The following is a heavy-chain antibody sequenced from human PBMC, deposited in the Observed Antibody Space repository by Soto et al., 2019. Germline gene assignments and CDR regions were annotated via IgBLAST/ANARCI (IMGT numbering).Heavy chain of an antibody. CDR3: ARRLAHWRRDCPTCFEP. V-gene: IGHV1-69*13. J-gene: IGHJ5*02. Sequence: SVKVSCKPSGGPFSSYAISWVRQAPGQGLEWVGGIIPIFGTANYAQKFQGRVTITADESTSTAYMEQSRLRSEETAVYYSARRLAHWRRDCPTCFEPWG. CDR2: IIPIFGTA. CDR1: GGPFSSYA. D-gene: IGHD2-21*02.